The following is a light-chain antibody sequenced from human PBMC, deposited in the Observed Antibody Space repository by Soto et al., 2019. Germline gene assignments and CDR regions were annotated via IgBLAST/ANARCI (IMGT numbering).Light chain of an antibody. Sequence: ELGLTQSPGTLSLSPGERATLSCRASQSVSSTYLAWYQQKPGQAPRLLIYGASSTASGIPARFSGSGSGTDFTLTISRLEPEDFEVYFCQQYDSSLYTFGQGTKLEIK. CDR2: GAS. CDR1: QSVSSTY. J-gene: IGKJ2*01. V-gene: IGKV3-20*01. CDR3: QQYDSSLYT.